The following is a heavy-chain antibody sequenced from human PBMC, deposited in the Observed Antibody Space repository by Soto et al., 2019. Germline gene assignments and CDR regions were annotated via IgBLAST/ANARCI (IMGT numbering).Heavy chain of an antibody. CDR2: INAGNGNT. CDR3: ARGLTELLWDDAFDI. D-gene: IGHD1-26*01. Sequence: QVQLVQSGAEVKKPGASVKVSCKASGYTFTSYAMHWVRQAPGQRLEWMGWINAGNGNTKYSQKFQGRVTITRDTSASTAYMELSSLRSEDTAVYYCARGLTELLWDDAFDIWGQGTMVTVSS. CDR1: GYTFTSYA. V-gene: IGHV1-3*01. J-gene: IGHJ3*02.